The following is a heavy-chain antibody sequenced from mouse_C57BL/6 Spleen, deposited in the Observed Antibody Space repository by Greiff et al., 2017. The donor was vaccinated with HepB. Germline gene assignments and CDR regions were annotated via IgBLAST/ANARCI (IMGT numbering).Heavy chain of an antibody. CDR3: ARDEGIYYEYAAWLAY. CDR1: VFTFSSYA. CDR2: ISDGGSYT. J-gene: IGHJ3*01. V-gene: IGHV5-4*01. D-gene: IGHD2-4*01. Sequence: EVQGVASGGGLVKPGGSLKLSCAASVFTFSSYAMSWVRQTPEKRLEWVATISDGGSYTYYPDNVKGRFTISRANAKNNLYLQMSHLKSEDTAMYYCARDEGIYYEYAAWLAYWGQGTLVTVCA.